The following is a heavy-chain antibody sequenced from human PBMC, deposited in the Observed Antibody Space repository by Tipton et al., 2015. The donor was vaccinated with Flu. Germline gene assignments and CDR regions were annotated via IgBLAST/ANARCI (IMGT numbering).Heavy chain of an antibody. CDR2: ISSSGTSI. V-gene: IGHV3-11*01. CDR1: GFIFSDYY. J-gene: IGHJ6*02. D-gene: IGHD1-26*01. CDR3: AREWVSGKYGMDV. Sequence: SLRLSCAASGFIFSDYYINWIRQAPGKGPEWVSHISSSGTSIYYADSVKGRFTISRDNARKSVELHMDNLRAEDTAVYYCAREWVSGKYGMDVWGQGTTVTVSS.